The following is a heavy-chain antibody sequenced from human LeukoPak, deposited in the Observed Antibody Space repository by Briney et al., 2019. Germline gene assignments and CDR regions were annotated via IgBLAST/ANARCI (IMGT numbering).Heavy chain of an antibody. Sequence: ASVKVSFKASGYTFTGYYMHWVRQAPGQGLEWMGWINPNSGGTNYAQKFQGRFTMTRDTSISTAYMELSRLRSDDTAVYYCAREEKYCSSTSCPFAYWGQGNLVTVSS. D-gene: IGHD2-2*01. V-gene: IGHV1-2*02. CDR2: INPNSGGT. CDR3: AREEKYCSSTSCPFAY. CDR1: GYTFTGYY. J-gene: IGHJ4*02.